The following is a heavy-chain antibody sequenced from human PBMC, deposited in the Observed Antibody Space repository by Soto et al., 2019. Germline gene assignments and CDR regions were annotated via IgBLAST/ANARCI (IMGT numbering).Heavy chain of an antibody. D-gene: IGHD1-26*01. Sequence: QVQLVESGGGVVQPGRSLSLSCAASGFTFSSYAMHWVRQAPGKGLEWVAVISYDGSNKYYADSVKGRFTISRDNSKNTLYLQMNSLRAEDTAVYYCARDGAIVGAPPAMDVWGQGTTVTVSS. CDR2: ISYDGSNK. V-gene: IGHV3-30-3*01. CDR3: ARDGAIVGAPPAMDV. CDR1: GFTFSSYA. J-gene: IGHJ6*02.